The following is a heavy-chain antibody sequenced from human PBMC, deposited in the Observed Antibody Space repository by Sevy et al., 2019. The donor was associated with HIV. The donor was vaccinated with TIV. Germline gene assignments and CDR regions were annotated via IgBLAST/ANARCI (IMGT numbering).Heavy chain of an antibody. V-gene: IGHV3-30-3*01. CDR1: GFTFSSYA. Sequence: GGSLRLSCAASGFTFSSYAMHWVRQAPGKGLEWVAVISYDGSNKYCADSVKGRFTISRDNSKNTLYLQMNSLRAEDTAVYYCARDREGVRVADAFDIWGQGTMVTVSS. CDR3: ARDREGVRVADAFDI. D-gene: IGHD3-10*01. J-gene: IGHJ3*02. CDR2: ISYDGSNK.